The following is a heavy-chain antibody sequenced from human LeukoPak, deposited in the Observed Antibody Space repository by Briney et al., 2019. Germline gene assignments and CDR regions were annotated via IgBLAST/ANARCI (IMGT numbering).Heavy chain of an antibody. Sequence: ASVKVSCKASGYTFTSYGISWVRQAPGQGLEWMGWISGYNGNTNYAQKLQGRVTMTTDTSTSTAYMELSSLRSEDTAVYYCARGSSERWLQLAVWENWGQGTLVTVSS. J-gene: IGHJ4*02. V-gene: IGHV1-18*01. CDR3: ARGSSERWLQLAVWEN. CDR2: ISGYNGNT. D-gene: IGHD5-24*01. CDR1: GYTFTSYG.